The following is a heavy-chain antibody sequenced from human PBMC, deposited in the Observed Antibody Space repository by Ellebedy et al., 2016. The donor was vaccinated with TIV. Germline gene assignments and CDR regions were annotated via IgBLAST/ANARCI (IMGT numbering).Heavy chain of an antibody. V-gene: IGHV4-39*07. D-gene: IGHD3-10*01. Sequence: SETLSLXXTVSGGSISSSSYYWGWIRQPPGKGLEWIGEINHSGSTNYNPSLKSRVTISVDTSKNQFSLKLSSVTAADTAVYYCARGLPKSYYYGSGSYCVDYWGQGTLVTVSS. J-gene: IGHJ4*02. CDR1: GGSISSSSYY. CDR3: ARGLPKSYYYGSGSYCVDY. CDR2: INHSGST.